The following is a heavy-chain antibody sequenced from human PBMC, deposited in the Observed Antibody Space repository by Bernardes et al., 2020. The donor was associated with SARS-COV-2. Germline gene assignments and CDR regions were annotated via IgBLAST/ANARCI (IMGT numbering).Heavy chain of an antibody. Sequence: GGSLRLSCAASGFSFSSSWFHWVRQAPGKGLVWVSRINPDGSSTNYADSVKGRFTIYRDNAKNTLFLQMSSLRAVDTAMYYCARDLGYCTNGVCSPWGQGTLVTVS. CDR2: INPDGSST. CDR1: GFSFSSSW. V-gene: IGHV3-74*01. CDR3: ARDLGYCTNGVCSP. J-gene: IGHJ5*02. D-gene: IGHD2-8*01.